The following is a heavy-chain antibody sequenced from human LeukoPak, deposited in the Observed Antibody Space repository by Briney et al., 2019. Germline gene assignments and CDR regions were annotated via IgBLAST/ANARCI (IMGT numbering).Heavy chain of an antibody. D-gene: IGHD6-13*01. CDR3: AGGSIHSSSWYAPAEYFQH. Sequence: SETLSLTCAVYGGSFSGYYWSWIRQPPGKGLEWIGEINHSGSTNYNPSLKSRVTTSVDTSTNQFSLKFKSVAAAHTTLYSIAGGSIHSSSWYAPAEYFQHWGQGTLVTVSS. J-gene: IGHJ1*01. CDR2: INHSGST. V-gene: IGHV4-34*01. CDR1: GGSFSGYY.